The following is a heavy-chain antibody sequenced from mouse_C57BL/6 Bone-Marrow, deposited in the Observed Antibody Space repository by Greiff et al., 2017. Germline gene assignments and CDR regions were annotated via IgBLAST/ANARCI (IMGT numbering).Heavy chain of an antibody. CDR1: GYTFTSYG. V-gene: IGHV1-81*01. J-gene: IGHJ2*01. CDR2: IYPRSGNT. CDR3: ARFITTVVAHFDY. Sequence: VQLVESGAELARPGASVKLSCKASGYTFTSYGISWVKQRTGQGLEWIGEIYPRSGNTYYNEKFKGKATLTADKSSSTAYMELRSLTSEDSAVYFCARFITTVVAHFDYWGQGTTLTVSS. D-gene: IGHD1-1*01.